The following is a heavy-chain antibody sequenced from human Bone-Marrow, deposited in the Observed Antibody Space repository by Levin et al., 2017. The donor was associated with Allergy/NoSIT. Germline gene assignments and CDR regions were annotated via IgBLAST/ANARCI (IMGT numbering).Heavy chain of an antibody. V-gene: IGHV4-34*01. D-gene: IGHD2-2*01. CDR3: ARPVSRGGCWSSTSCSNYVDP. J-gene: IGHJ5*02. CDR1: GGSFSGYF. CDR2: INHRGGA. Sequence: SETLSLTCAVSGGSFSGYFWTWIRQPPGKGLEWIGEINHRGGASYNPSLKSRVSISIDTSKNQFSLSLSSVTAADTALYYCARPVSRGGCWSSTSCSNYVDPWGQGTLVTVSS.